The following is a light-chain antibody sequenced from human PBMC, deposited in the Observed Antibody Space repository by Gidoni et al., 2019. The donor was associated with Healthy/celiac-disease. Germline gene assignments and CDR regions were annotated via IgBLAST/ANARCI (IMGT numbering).Light chain of an antibody. CDR3: QAWDSSTVV. J-gene: IGLJ2*01. Sequence: SYELTQPPSVSVSPGQTASITCSGEKLGAKYACWYQQKPGQSPVLVIYQDNKRPSGIPERFSGSNSGNTATLTISGPQAMDEADYYCQAWDSSTVVFGGGTKLTVL. CDR2: QDN. CDR1: KLGAKY. V-gene: IGLV3-1*01.